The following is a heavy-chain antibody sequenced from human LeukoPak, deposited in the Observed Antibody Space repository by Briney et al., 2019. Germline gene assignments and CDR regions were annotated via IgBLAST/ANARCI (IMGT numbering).Heavy chain of an antibody. D-gene: IGHD2-2*01. J-gene: IGHJ6*03. V-gene: IGHV4-59*01. Sequence: PSETLSLTCTVSGGSISSYYWSWIRQPPGKGLEWIGYIYYSGSTNYNPSLKSRVTISVDTSKNQVSLKLSSVTAADTAVYYCARVGYCSSTSCYGRAHYYMDVWGKGTTVTVSS. CDR2: IYYSGST. CDR3: ARVGYCSSTSCYGRAHYYMDV. CDR1: GGSISSYY.